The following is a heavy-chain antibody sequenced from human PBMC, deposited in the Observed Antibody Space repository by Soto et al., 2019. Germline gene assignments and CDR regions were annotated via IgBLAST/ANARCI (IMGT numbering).Heavy chain of an antibody. V-gene: IGHV5-10-1*01. D-gene: IGHD6-13*01. J-gene: IGHJ1*01. CDR2: IDPSDSYT. CDR1: GYSFTSYW. Sequence: GESLKISCKGSGYSFTSYWISWVRQMPGKGLEWMGRIDPSDSYTNYSPSFQGHVTISADKSISTAYLQWSSLKASDTAMYYCARLQAADGDNEDPFAYSGQRTPVTVSS. CDR3: ARLQAADGDNEDPFAY.